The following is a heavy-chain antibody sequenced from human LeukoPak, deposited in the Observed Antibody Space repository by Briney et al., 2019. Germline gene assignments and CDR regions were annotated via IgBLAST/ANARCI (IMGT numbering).Heavy chain of an antibody. J-gene: IGHJ4*02. CDR2: ISGSSSRSSL. CDR1: GFTFSRFG. Sequence: GGSLRLSCAASGFTFSRFGTNWVRQAPGKGLEWVSYISGSSSRSSLYYADSVKGRFTISRDNAKNSLYLQMNSLRDEDTAVYYCAQKGGADYWGQGTLVTVSS. CDR3: AQKGGADY. V-gene: IGHV3-48*02. D-gene: IGHD2-15*01.